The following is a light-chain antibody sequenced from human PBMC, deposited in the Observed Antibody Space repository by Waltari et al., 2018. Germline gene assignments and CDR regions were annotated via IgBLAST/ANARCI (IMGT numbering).Light chain of an antibody. CDR3: QSYDTSLGVV. CDR2: GVN. J-gene: IGLJ2*01. CDR1: WSNIGAGYD. Sequence: QSVLTQPPSVSGAPGQRVTISCTGSWSNIGAGYDVHWYQQLPGKAPTLLVYGVNPPPPGVPDRFLGSKSGTSASLAIPGLQPEDEADYYCQSYDTSLGVVFGGGTKLTVL. V-gene: IGLV1-40*01.